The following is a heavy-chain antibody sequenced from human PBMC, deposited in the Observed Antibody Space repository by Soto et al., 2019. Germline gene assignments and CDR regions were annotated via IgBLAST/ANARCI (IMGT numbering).Heavy chain of an antibody. CDR1: GGTFSSYA. J-gene: IGHJ6*02. V-gene: IGHV1-69*12. CDR2: IIPIFGTA. CDR3: AKTPENYYYGMDV. Sequence: QVQLVQSGAEVKKPGSSVKVSCKASGGTFSSYAISWVRQAPGQGLEWMGGIIPIFGTANYAQKFQGRVTITADESTGSAYMALSSLRSEDTAVYYCAKTPENYYYGMDVWGQGTTVTVSS.